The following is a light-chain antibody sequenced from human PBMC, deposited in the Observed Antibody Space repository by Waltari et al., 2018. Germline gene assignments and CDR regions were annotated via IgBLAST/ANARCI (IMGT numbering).Light chain of an antibody. CDR2: EVS. CDR3: SSYAGSKNYVV. Sequence: QSALTQPPSASGSPGQSVTISCTGTSSDVGGYNSVSRYQQHPGKAPKLMIYEVSKRPSGVPVRFSGSKSGNTASLTFSGLQAEDEADYYCSSYAGSKNYVVIGGGTKLTVL. CDR1: SSDVGGYNS. J-gene: IGLJ2*01. V-gene: IGLV2-8*01.